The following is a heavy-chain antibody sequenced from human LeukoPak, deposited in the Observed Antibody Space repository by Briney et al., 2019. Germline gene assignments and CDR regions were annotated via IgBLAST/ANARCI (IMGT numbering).Heavy chain of an antibody. J-gene: IGHJ4*02. Sequence: ASVKVSCKASGYTFSSHGISWVRQAPGQGLEWMGWISTYNGNTKYAQHLQDRVTMTTDTSTSTAYMELRSLRSDDTAVYYCARDRPFDYWGQGTLVTVSS. CDR1: GYTFSSHG. CDR2: ISTYNGNT. CDR3: ARDRPFDY. V-gene: IGHV1-18*01.